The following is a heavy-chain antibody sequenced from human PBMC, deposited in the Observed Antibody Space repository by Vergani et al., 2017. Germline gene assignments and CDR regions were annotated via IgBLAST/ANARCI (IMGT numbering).Heavy chain of an antibody. J-gene: IGHJ3*02. CDR1: GGSISSGGYY. CDR3: ARDPTYYGSGDDAFDI. D-gene: IGHD3-10*01. CDR2: IYYSGST. Sequence: QVQLQESGPGLVKPSQTLSLTCTVSGGSISSGGYYWSWIRQHPGKGLEWIGYIYYSGSTYYNPSLKSRVTISVDTSKNQFSLKLSSVTAADTAVYYCARDPTYYGSGDDAFDIWGQGTMVTVSS. V-gene: IGHV4-31*03.